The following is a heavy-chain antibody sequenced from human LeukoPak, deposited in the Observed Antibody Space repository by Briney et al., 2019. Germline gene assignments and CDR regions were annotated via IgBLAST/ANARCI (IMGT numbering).Heavy chain of an antibody. CDR2: ISSSSSTI. CDR1: GFTFSSYG. CDR3: ASMGYCSSTSCAREADY. V-gene: IGHV3-48*01. Sequence: PGGSLRLSCAASGFTFSSYGMSWVRQAPGKGLEWVSYISSSSSTIYYADSVKGRFTISRDNAKNSLYLQMNSLRAEDTAVYYCASMGYCSSTSCAREADYWGQGTLVTVSS. J-gene: IGHJ4*02. D-gene: IGHD2-2*01.